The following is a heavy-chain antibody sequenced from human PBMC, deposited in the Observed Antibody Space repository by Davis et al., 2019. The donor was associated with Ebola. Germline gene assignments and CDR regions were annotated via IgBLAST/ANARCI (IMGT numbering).Heavy chain of an antibody. CDR2: IYYSGST. Sequence: MPSETLSLTCTVSSGSLSSSSYYWGWIRQPPGKGLEWIGSIYYSGSTYYNPSLKSRVTISVDTSKNQFSLKLSSVTAADTAVYYCARLSVVVPAAAEYYYYGMDVWGQGTTVTVSS. CDR1: SGSLSSSSYY. D-gene: IGHD2-2*01. CDR3: ARLSVVVPAAAEYYYYGMDV. J-gene: IGHJ6*02. V-gene: IGHV4-39*01.